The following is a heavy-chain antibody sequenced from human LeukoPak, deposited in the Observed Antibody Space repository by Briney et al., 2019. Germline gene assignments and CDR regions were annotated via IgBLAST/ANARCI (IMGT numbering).Heavy chain of an antibody. CDR3: AKTADCSSADCYRSFDY. Sequence: GGSLRLSCAASGFTFSSRAMHWVRQVPGEGLEWVAVISHDGSKEYYTGSVKGRFTISRDNSKDTLYLQMNSLRTEDTAVYFCAKTADCSSADCYRSFDYWGQGTLVTVSS. CDR1: GFTFSSRA. V-gene: IGHV3-30-3*02. J-gene: IGHJ4*02. CDR2: ISHDGSKE. D-gene: IGHD2-2*02.